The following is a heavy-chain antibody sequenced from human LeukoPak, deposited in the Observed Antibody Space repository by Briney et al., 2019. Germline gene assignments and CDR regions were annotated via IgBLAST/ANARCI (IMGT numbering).Heavy chain of an antibody. V-gene: IGHV4-39*01. CDR3: ARTDPKIDP. Sequence: SETLSLTCTVSGGSISSTSYYWGWIRQPPGKGLEWIGSIYYSGSTYYNPSPKSRVTISVNTSKNQFSLRMSSVTTADTAVYYCARTDPKIDPWGQGTLVTVSS. J-gene: IGHJ5*02. CDR1: GGSISSTSYY. CDR2: IYYSGST.